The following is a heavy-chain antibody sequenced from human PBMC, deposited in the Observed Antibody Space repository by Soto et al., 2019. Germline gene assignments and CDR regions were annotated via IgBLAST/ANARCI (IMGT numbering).Heavy chain of an antibody. CDR1: GFFFSSYT. CDR3: AKARDQQWVKLPFDY. J-gene: IGHJ4*02. V-gene: IGHV3-23*01. CDR2: FSATSENT. Sequence: EVQLLESGGGLVQPGGSLRLSCVGSGFFFSSYTMTWVRQAPGKGLEWVSSFSATSENTYYADSVRGPFTISRDNSKNTLLLQRNSLTAEDTAMYYCAKARDQQWVKLPFDYWGQGILVIVSS. D-gene: IGHD6-19*01.